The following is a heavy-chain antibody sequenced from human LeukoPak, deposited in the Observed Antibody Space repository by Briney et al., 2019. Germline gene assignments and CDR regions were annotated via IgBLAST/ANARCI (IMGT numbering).Heavy chain of an antibody. Sequence: SETLSLTCAVYGGSFSSYYWSWIRQPPGKGLEWIGEIYHSGSTNYNPSLKSRVTISVDTSKNQFSLKLSSVTAADTAVYYCASSSGYSYGSGHKAKRSFDYWGQGTLVTVSS. V-gene: IGHV4-34*01. D-gene: IGHD5-18*01. CDR2: IYHSGST. J-gene: IGHJ4*02. CDR1: GGSFSSYY. CDR3: ASSSGYSYGSGHKAKRSFDY.